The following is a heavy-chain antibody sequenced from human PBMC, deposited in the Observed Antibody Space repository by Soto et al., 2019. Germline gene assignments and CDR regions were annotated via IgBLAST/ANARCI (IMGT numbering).Heavy chain of an antibody. J-gene: IGHJ4*02. Sequence: QVHLQESGPGLVKTSETLSLTCSVSGGSVSSENYYWSWIRQPPGKGLEWIGLVYYSGSTNNNPSLKSRLTISVDTSQNQFSLKLSAVTAADTAVYYCARSGTIMATYFDSWGQGTLVTVSS. CDR3: ARSGTIMATYFDS. D-gene: IGHD5-12*01. CDR2: VYYSGST. V-gene: IGHV4-61*01. CDR1: GGSVSSENYY.